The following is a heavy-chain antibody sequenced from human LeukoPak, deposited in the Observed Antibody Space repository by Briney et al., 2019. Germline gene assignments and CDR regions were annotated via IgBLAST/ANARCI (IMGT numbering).Heavy chain of an antibody. CDR2: ISGSGGST. J-gene: IGHJ4*02. CDR1: GFTFSSYA. D-gene: IGHD6-19*01. CDR3: ALRSSSGWPRFDY. Sequence: SGGSLRLSCAASGFTFSSYAMSWVRQAPGKGLEWVSAISGSGGSTYYADSVKGRFTISRDNSKNTLYLQMNSLRAEDTAVYYCALRSSSGWPRFDYWGQGTLVTVSS. V-gene: IGHV3-23*01.